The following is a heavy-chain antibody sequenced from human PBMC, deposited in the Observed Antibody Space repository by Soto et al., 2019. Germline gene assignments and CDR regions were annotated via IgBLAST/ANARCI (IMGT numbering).Heavy chain of an antibody. V-gene: IGHV4-59*07. Sequence: QVQLQESGPALVRPSDSLSLMCSVSGVPITTFYWSWIRQAPGKGLEYIGYIYYGGSTHYNPALKSGVPISVDTANNVFSLKLRSVTAADTAAYYCARGQLLHYQYGLDVWGQGTTVIV. CDR3: ARGQLLHYQYGLDV. D-gene: IGHD3-10*01. CDR2: IYYGGST. CDR1: GVPITTFY. J-gene: IGHJ6*02.